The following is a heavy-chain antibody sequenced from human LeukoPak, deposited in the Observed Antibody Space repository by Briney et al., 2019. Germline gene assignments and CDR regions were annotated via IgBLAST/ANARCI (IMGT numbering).Heavy chain of an antibody. Sequence: GALVKVSCKASGYTFSSYGFTWVRQAPGQGLEWMGWISAYNGNTKYAQKLQGRVTMTTDTSTSTAYMELRSLRSDDTAMYYCARSPPYNDFWSGKGLLDYWGQGTLVTVSS. CDR2: ISAYNGNT. CDR3: ARSPPYNDFWSGKGLLDY. CDR1: GYTFSSYG. J-gene: IGHJ4*02. V-gene: IGHV1-18*01. D-gene: IGHD3-3*01.